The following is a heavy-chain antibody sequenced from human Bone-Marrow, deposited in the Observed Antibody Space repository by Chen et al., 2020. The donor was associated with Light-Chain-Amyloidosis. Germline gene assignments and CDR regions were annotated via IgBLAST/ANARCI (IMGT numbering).Heavy chain of an antibody. CDR2: IVGSGESS. Sequence: EVQLLESGGDLVQPGGSLRLSCAASRFNFSNYAMAWVRQAPGKGLEWVSAIVGSGESSDYADSGRGRFTISRYNSKSTLYLRMNSMRVEDTAVYYCAKRWRVSSGHFDHWGQGTLVSVFS. D-gene: IGHD6-19*01. V-gene: IGHV3-23*01. CDR1: RFNFSNYA. CDR3: AKRWRVSSGHFDH. J-gene: IGHJ4*02.